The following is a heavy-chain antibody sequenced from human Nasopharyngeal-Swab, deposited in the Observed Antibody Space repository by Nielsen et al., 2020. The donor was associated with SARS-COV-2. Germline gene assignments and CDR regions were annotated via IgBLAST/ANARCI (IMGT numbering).Heavy chain of an antibody. Sequence: RQAPGKGLEWIGEINHSGSTNYNPSLKSRVTISVDTSKNQFSLKLSSVTAADTAVYYCARIEDCSSTSCYDYFDYWGRGTLVTVSS. CDR3: ARIEDCSSTSCYDYFDY. J-gene: IGHJ4*02. CDR2: INHSGST. V-gene: IGHV4-34*01. D-gene: IGHD2-2*01.